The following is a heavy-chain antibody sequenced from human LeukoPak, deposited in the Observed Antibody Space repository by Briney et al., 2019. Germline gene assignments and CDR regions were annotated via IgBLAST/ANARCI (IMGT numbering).Heavy chain of an antibody. V-gene: IGHV4-30-4*01. CDR1: GGSISTTDYY. CDR3: ARGGRIVVVVAGTYPEAFHI. D-gene: IGHD2-15*01. J-gene: IGHJ3*02. Sequence: SQTLSLTCTVSGGSISTTDYYWSWIRQPPGKGLEWIGHINYSGSTNYNPSLKSRVSMSVDTSKNQFSLNLTSVTAADTAVYYCARGGRIVVVVAGTYPEAFHIWGQGTMVTVSS. CDR2: INYSGST.